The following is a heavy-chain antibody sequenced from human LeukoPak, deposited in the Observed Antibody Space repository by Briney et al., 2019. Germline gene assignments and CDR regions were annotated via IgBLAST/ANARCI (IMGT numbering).Heavy chain of an antibody. J-gene: IGHJ6*03. CDR2: IRYDGSNK. V-gene: IGHV3-30*02. Sequence: GGSLRLSCAASGFTFSSYGMHWVRQAPGKGLEWVAFIRYDGSNKYYADSVKGRFTISRDNAKNSLYLQMNSLRAEDTALYYCAKDLYFFYYMDVWGKGTTVTVSS. CDR1: GFTFSSYG. CDR3: AKDLYFFYYMDV.